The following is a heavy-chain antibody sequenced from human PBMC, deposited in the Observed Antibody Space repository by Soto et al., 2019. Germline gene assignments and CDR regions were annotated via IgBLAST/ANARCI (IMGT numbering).Heavy chain of an antibody. V-gene: IGHV4-30-4*01. D-gene: IGHD1-7*01. Sequence: PSETLSLTCTVSGGSISSGDYYWSWIRQPPGKGLEWIGYIYYSGSTYYNPSLKSRVTISVDTSKNQFSLKLSSVTAADTAVYYCARVQITGTSHFDYWGQGTLVTVSS. CDR3: ARVQITGTSHFDY. CDR2: IYYSGST. J-gene: IGHJ4*02. CDR1: GGSISSGDYY.